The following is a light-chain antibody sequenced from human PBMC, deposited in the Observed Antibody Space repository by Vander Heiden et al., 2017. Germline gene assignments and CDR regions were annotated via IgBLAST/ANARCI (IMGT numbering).Light chain of an antibody. CDR2: DDR. V-gene: IGLV3-21*02. CDR3: QVWDRSSDHVV. Sequence: SYVLTQPPSVSVAPGQTARITCWGNNIGSKSVHWYQQKPGQAPVLVVYDDRDRPSGIPERFSGSNSGNTATLTISRVEEGEEADYYCQVWDRSSDHVVFGGGTKLTVL. CDR1: NIGSKS. J-gene: IGLJ2*01.